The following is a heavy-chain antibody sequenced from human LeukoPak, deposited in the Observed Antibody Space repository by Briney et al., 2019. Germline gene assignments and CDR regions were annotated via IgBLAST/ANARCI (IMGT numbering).Heavy chain of an antibody. J-gene: IGHJ5*02. CDR1: GGSISSGGYY. Sequence: SKTLSLTCTVSGGSISSGGYYWSWIRQHPGKGLEWIGYIYYSGSTYYNPSLKSRVTISVDTSKNQFSLKLSSVTAADTAVYYCAREASGIAAAGTIWFDPWGQGTLVTVSS. D-gene: IGHD6-13*01. V-gene: IGHV4-31*03. CDR2: IYYSGST. CDR3: AREASGIAAAGTIWFDP.